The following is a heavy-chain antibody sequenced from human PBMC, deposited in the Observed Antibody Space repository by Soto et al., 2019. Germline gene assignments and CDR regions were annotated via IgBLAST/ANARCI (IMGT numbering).Heavy chain of an antibody. D-gene: IGHD4-17*01. CDR2: IYYSGST. J-gene: IGHJ5*02. Sequence: QVQLQESGPGLVKPSQTLSLTCTVSGGSISSGGYYWSWIRQHPGKGLEWIGYIYYSGSTYYNPSLKSQVTISGDTSKNQFSLKLSSVTAADTAVYYCARDDGPYNWFDPWGQGTLVTVSS. V-gene: IGHV4-31*01. CDR1: GGSISSGGYY. CDR3: ARDDGPYNWFDP.